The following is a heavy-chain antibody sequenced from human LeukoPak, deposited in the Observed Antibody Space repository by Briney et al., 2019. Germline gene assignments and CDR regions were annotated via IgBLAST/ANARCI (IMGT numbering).Heavy chain of an antibody. CDR1: GFTVSKDY. D-gene: IGHD3-9*01. J-gene: IGHJ6*02. Sequence: GGYLRLSCAGSGFTVSKDYMTWVRQAPGKGLECVSAIYGGGTTYYADSVKGRFTISRDSSSNTLHLQMNSLRAEDTAVYYCAREARYYDILTGYHNYSGVDVWGQGTTVIVSS. CDR3: AREARYYDILTGYHNYSGVDV. CDR2: IYGGGTT. V-gene: IGHV3-66*01.